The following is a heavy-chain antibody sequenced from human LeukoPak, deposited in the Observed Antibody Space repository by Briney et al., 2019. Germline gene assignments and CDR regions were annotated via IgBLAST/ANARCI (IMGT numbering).Heavy chain of an antibody. CDR3: ARDVPEYCSSTSCYFAEYYFDY. J-gene: IGHJ4*02. V-gene: IGHV1-69*01. CDR1: GGTFSSYA. D-gene: IGHD2-2*01. CDR2: IIPIFDTA. Sequence: SVKVSCKASGGTFSSYAISWVRQAPGQGLEWMGGIIPIFDTANYAQKFQGRVTITADESTSTAYMELSSLRSEDTAVYYCARDVPEYCSSTSCYFAEYYFDYWGQGTLVTVSS.